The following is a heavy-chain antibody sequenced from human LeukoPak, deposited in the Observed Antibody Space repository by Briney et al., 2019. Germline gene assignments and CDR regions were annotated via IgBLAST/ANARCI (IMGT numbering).Heavy chain of an antibody. D-gene: IGHD5-12*01. J-gene: IGHJ4*02. CDR1: GGSISSYY. CDR2: IYTSGST. Sequence: SETLSLTCPVSGGSISSYYWSWIRQPAGKGLEWIGRIYTSGSTNYNPSLKSRVTMSVDTSKNQFSLKLSSVTAADTAVYYCRAVATTGDFDYWGQGTLVTVSS. CDR3: RAVATTGDFDY. V-gene: IGHV4-4*07.